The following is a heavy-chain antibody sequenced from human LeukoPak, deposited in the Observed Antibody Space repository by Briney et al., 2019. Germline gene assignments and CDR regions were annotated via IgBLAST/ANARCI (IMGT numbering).Heavy chain of an antibody. CDR3: ARDKEGYGHY. CDR1: AYTFTGTY. V-gene: IGHV1-2*02. Sequence: ASLKISSKASAYTFTGTYIHSVRQAPGQGLEWMGWINPNSGGTNYAQNFQGRVTMTRDTSISTAYMELSRLRSDDTAVYFCARDKEGYGHYWGQGTLVSVSS. D-gene: IGHD5-18*01. CDR2: INPNSGGT. J-gene: IGHJ4*02.